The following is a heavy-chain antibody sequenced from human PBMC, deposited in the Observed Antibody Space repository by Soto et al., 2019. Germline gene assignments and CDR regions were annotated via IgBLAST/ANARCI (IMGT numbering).Heavy chain of an antibody. D-gene: IGHD2-21*02. CDR1: GGSVSSDSYY. V-gene: IGHV4-61*01. CDR2: VYNIGTT. Sequence: SETLSLTCTVSGGSVSSDSYYWSWIRQPPGKGLEWIGYVYNIGTTHYNPSFKSRVTISGDTSKNQFSLRLTSVTAADTAVYYCARAPPGVTATYYYGLDVWGQGTTVTVSS. J-gene: IGHJ6*02. CDR3: ARAPPGVTATYYYGLDV.